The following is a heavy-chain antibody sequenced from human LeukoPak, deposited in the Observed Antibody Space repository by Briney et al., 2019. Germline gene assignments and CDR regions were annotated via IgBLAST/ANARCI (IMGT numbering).Heavy chain of an antibody. CDR3: ARDVLRFGELFTPD. CDR2: IDYSGST. CDR1: GGSISSYY. V-gene: IGHV4-59*01. D-gene: IGHD3-10*01. Sequence: SETLSLTCTVSGGSISSYYWSWIRQPPGKGLEWIGYIDYSGSTNYNPSLKSRVTISVDTSKNQFSLKLSSVTAADTAVYYCARDVLRFGELFTPDWGQGTLVTVSS. J-gene: IGHJ4*02.